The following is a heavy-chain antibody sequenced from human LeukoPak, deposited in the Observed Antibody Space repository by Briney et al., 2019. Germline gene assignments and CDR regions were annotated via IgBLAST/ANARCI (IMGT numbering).Heavy chain of an antibody. Sequence: AGGSLRLSCAASGFTFSSYAMSWVRQAPGKGLEWVSAISGSGGSTYYADSVKGRFTISRDNSKNTLYLQMNSLRAEDTAVYYCAKGEEVRGVITPFNDYWGQGTLVTVSS. CDR3: AKGEEVRGVITPFNDY. CDR2: ISGSGGST. D-gene: IGHD3-10*01. J-gene: IGHJ4*02. V-gene: IGHV3-23*01. CDR1: GFTFSSYA.